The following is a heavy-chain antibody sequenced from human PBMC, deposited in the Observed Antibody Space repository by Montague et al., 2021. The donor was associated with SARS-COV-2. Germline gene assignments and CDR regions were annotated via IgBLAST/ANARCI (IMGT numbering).Heavy chain of an antibody. J-gene: IGHJ6*02. V-gene: IGHV4-34*01. CDR2: INHSGST. D-gene: IGHD3-10*01. CDR3: ARAVRGVIILSPYYAMDV. Sequence: SETLSLTCAVYSGSFSAYYWNWIRQPPGKGLEWVGDINHSGSTNFNPSLKSRVTVSLDTSKNQFSLKLSSVTAADTAVYYCARAVRGVIILSPYYAMDVWGQGTLVTVSS. CDR1: SGSFSAYY.